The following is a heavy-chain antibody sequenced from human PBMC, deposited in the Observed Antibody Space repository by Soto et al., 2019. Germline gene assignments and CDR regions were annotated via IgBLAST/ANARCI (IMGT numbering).Heavy chain of an antibody. Sequence: SLRLSCAASGFTLSIYAMHGVRQDPGKGLECVAVISYDGSNKYSADSVKGRFTISRDNSKNTLYLQMNSLRAEDTAVYYCARDSGQVPAGNWGRGTLVTVSS. CDR1: GFTLSIYA. CDR3: ARDSGQVPAGN. CDR2: ISYDGSNK. V-gene: IGHV3-30-3*01. D-gene: IGHD2-2*01. J-gene: IGHJ4*02.